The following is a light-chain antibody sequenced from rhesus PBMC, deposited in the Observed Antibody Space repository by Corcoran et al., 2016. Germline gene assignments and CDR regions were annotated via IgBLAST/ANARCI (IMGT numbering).Light chain of an antibody. CDR3: QQYSSRPFT. CDR1: QGISSW. Sequence: DIQMTQSPSSLSASVGDTVTITCRASQGISSWLAWYQQKPGKAPKLLFYKASSLQSGVPSRFSGSGSGTDFTLTSSSLQSEDCATYYCQQYSSRPFTFGPGTKLDIK. V-gene: IGKV1-22*01. CDR2: KAS. J-gene: IGKJ3*01.